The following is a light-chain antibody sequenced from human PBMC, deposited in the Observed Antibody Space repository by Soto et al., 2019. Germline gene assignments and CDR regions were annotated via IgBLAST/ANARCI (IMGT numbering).Light chain of an antibody. J-gene: IGKJ1*01. V-gene: IGKV3-20*01. Sequence: EIVLTQSPGPLSLSPGERATLSCRASQSVSSSYLAWYQQQPGQAPRLLIYGASSRATGSPDRFSGSGSGTDFTLTISRLEPEDFAVYYWQQYGSSPRTFGQGTKVEIK. CDR3: QQYGSSPRT. CDR1: QSVSSSY. CDR2: GAS.